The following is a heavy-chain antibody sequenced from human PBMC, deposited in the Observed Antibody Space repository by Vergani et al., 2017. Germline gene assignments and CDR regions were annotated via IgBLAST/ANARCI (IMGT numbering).Heavy chain of an antibody. CDR3: TTLYYYGSVADY. D-gene: IGHD3-10*01. J-gene: IGHJ4*02. Sequence: EVQLVESGGGLVKPGGSLRLSCAASGFPFSNAWMSWVRQAPGKGLEWVGRIKSKTDGGTTDYAAPVKGRFTISRDDSKNTLYLQMNSLKTEDTAVYYCTTLYYYGSVADYWGRGTLVTVSS. V-gene: IGHV3-15*01. CDR1: GFPFSNAW. CDR2: IKSKTDGGTT.